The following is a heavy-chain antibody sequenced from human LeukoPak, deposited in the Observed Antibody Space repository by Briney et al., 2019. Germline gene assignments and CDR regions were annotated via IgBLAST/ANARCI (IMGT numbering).Heavy chain of an antibody. Sequence: SETLSLTCTVSGGSISSYHWSWIRQPAGKGLEWIGRIYTSGSTNYNPSLKSRVTMSVDTSKNQFSLKLSSVTAADTAVYYCARDPPVDFWSGYGAFDIWGQGTMVTVSS. CDR1: GGSISSYH. CDR2: IYTSGST. D-gene: IGHD3-3*01. V-gene: IGHV4-4*07. J-gene: IGHJ3*02. CDR3: ARDPPVDFWSGYGAFDI.